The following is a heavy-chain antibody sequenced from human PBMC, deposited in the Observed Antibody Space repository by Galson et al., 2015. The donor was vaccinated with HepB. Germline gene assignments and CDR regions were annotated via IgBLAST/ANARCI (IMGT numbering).Heavy chain of an antibody. CDR1: GYTFTDYS. D-gene: IGHD3-10*01. J-gene: IGHJ4*02. CDR3: ATVPHYYGSGSYPRY. V-gene: IGHV1-69-2*01. Sequence: VKVSCKVSGYTFTDYSMHWVQQAPGKGLEWMGLVDPEDGETIYAEKFQGRVTITADTSTDTAYMELSSLRSEATAVYYCATVPHYYGSGSYPRYWGQGTLVTVSS. CDR2: VDPEDGET.